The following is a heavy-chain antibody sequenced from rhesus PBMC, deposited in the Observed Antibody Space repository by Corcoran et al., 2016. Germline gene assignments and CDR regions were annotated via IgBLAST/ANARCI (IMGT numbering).Heavy chain of an antibody. CDR2: ISSSSGST. V-gene: IGHV4S17*01. Sequence: QVQLQESGPGLVKPSETLSLTCAVSGGSISSGYYYWSWIRQPPGKGLEWIGYISSSSGSTYYNPSLQSRVTISTATYNNQFSLRLSSVTAADTAVYYCARSYSGSYSVIDYWGQGVLVTVSS. D-gene: IGHD3-16*01. J-gene: IGHJ4*01. CDR1: GGSISSGYYY. CDR3: ARSYSGSYSVIDY.